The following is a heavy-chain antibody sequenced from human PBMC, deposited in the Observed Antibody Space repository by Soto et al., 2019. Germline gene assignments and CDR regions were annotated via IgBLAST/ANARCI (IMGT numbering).Heavy chain of an antibody. CDR1: GYTFTSYG. CDR2: ISAYNGNT. V-gene: IGHV1-18*01. Sequence: ASVKVSCKASGYTFTSYGISWVRQAPGQGLEWMGWISAYNGNTNYAQKLQGRVTITADESTSTAYMELSSLRSEDTAVYYCARVHIAARPTYYYYYGMDVWGQGTTVTVSS. D-gene: IGHD6-6*01. CDR3: ARVHIAARPTYYYYYGMDV. J-gene: IGHJ6*02.